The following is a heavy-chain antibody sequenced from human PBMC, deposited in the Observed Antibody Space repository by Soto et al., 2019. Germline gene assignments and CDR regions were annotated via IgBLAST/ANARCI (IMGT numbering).Heavy chain of an antibody. CDR1: GYTFTSYG. V-gene: IGHV1-18*01. CDR3: ARGEGSYYDILTGYYGFDY. J-gene: IGHJ4*02. D-gene: IGHD3-9*01. Sequence: ASVKVSCKASGYTFTSYGISWVRQAPGQGLEWMGWISAYNGNTDDAQKLQGRVTMTTDTSTSPAYMELRSLRSDDTAVYYCARGEGSYYDILTGYYGFDYWGQGTLVTVSS. CDR2: ISAYNGNT.